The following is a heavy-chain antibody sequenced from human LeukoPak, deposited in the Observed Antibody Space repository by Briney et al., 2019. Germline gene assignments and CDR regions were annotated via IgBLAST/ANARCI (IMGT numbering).Heavy chain of an antibody. CDR2: ISDRGDRT. Sequence: GGSLRLSCAASGFTFTNCAMSWVRQAPGKGLEWVSAISDRGDRTYYTDSVKGRFTISRDNSKTTLYLQMNSLRAEDTAVYYCAKDGSGSYYTPSNFDYWGQGILVTISS. CDR3: AKDGSGSYYTPSNFDY. D-gene: IGHD3-10*01. CDR1: GFTFTNCA. V-gene: IGHV3-23*01. J-gene: IGHJ4*02.